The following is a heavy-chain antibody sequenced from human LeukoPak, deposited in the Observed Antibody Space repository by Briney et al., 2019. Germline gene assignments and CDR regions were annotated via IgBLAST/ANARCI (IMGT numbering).Heavy chain of an antibody. D-gene: IGHD1-26*01. CDR3: ARDIVGATRGHFDY. J-gene: IGHJ4*02. V-gene: IGHV1-69*13. CDR1: GGTFSSYA. CDR2: IIPIFGTA. Sequence: SVKVSCRASGGTFSSYAISWVRQAPGQGLEWMGGIIPIFGTANYAQKFQGRVTITADESTSTAYMELSSLRSEDTAVYYCARDIVGATRGHFDYWGQGTLVTVSS.